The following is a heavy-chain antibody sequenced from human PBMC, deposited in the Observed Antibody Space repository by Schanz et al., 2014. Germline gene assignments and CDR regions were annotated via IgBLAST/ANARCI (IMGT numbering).Heavy chain of an antibody. D-gene: IGHD2-15*01. CDR3: ARDWGYCSGGSCLSLAS. V-gene: IGHV3-11*06. J-gene: IGHJ5*02. Sequence: QVQLVESGGGLVKPGGSLRLSCAASGFTFSDYYMSWIRQAPGKGLEWVSYISGTTTYTNYTDSVKGRFTISRDNAKNTLYLQRNSLRAEDTAVYYCARDWGYCSGGSCLSLASWGQGTLVTVSS. CDR1: GFTFSDYY. CDR2: ISGTTTYT.